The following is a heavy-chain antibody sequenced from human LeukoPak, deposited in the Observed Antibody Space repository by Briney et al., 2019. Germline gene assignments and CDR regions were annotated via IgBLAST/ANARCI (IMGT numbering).Heavy chain of an antibody. CDR3: ARDGVWGSYLPYFDY. CDR2: ISSSSSTI. J-gene: IGHJ4*02. V-gene: IGHV3-48*01. CDR1: GFTFSSYS. Sequence: PGGSLRLSCAASGFTFSSYSMNWVRQAPGKGLEWVSYISSSSSTIYYADSVKGRFTISRDNAKNSLYLQMNSLRAEDTAVYYCARDGVWGSYLPYFDYWGQGTLVTVSS. D-gene: IGHD3-16*02.